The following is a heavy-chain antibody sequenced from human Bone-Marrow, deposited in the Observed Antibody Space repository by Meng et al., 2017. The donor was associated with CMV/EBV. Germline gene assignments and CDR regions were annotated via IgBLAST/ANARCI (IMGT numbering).Heavy chain of an antibody. V-gene: IGHV1-2*02. D-gene: IGHD4-17*01. CDR2: INPHSGGT. J-gene: IGHJ4*02. Sequence: SVKVSCKASGYTFTGYFMHWVRQAPGQGLEWMGWINPHSGGTNYAQKFQGRVTMTRDTSITTAYMELSRLRSDDTAVYYCANRSPPTTWGQGTLVTVSS. CDR3: ANRSPPTT. CDR1: GYTFTGYF.